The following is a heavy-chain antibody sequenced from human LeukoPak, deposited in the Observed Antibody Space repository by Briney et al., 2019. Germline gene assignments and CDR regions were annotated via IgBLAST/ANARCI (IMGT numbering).Heavy chain of an antibody. CDR3: AKDGEYYYGSGSYYSDAFDI. CDR1: GFTFSSYG. Sequence: GGSLRLSCAASGFTFSSYGMHWVRQAPGKGLEWVAFIRYDGSNKYYADSVKGRFTISRDNSKNTLYLQMNSLRAEDTAVYYCAKDGEYYYGSGSYYSDAFDIWGQGAMVTVSS. V-gene: IGHV3-30*02. D-gene: IGHD3-10*01. CDR2: IRYDGSNK. J-gene: IGHJ3*02.